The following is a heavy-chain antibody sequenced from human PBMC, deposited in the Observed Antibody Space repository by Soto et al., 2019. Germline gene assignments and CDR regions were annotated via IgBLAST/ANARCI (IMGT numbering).Heavy chain of an antibody. CDR3: ARTSAAGKYYYGIDV. D-gene: IGHD6-13*01. Sequence: GESLKISCKGSGHSFTSYWISWVRQMPGKGLEWMGRIDPSDSYTNYSPSFQGQVTISADKSISTAYLQWSSLKASDTAMYYCARTSAAGKYYYGIDVGGQGTTITVS. V-gene: IGHV5-10-1*04. CDR2: IDPSDSYT. J-gene: IGHJ6*02. CDR1: GHSFTSYW.